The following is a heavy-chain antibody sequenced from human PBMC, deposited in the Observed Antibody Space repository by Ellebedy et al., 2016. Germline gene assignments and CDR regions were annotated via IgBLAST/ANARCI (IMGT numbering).Heavy chain of an antibody. CDR1: GFTFSSYW. Sequence: GESLKISXAASGFTFSSYWMSWVRQAPGKGLEWVANIKQDGSEKYYVDSVKGRFTISRDNAKNSLYLQMNSLRAEDTAVYYCARDSPKYSGYTDYWGQGTLVTVSS. D-gene: IGHD5-12*01. CDR2: IKQDGSEK. V-gene: IGHV3-7*01. J-gene: IGHJ4*02. CDR3: ARDSPKYSGYTDY.